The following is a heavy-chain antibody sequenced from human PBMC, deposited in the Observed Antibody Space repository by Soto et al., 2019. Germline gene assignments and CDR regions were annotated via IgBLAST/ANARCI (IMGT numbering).Heavy chain of an antibody. V-gene: IGHV1-3*01. CDR1: GYTFTTYA. CDR2: INAGNGNT. CDR3: AGGSPLWGDS. J-gene: IGHJ4*02. D-gene: IGHD3-16*01. Sequence: QVQLVQSGAEVKKPGASVKVSCKASGYTFTTYAMHWVRQAPGQRLEWMGWINAGNGNTKYSQKFQGRSTITRDTSASTAYMDLSSLRSEDTAVYYCAGGSPLWGDSWAQRTLVTVSS.